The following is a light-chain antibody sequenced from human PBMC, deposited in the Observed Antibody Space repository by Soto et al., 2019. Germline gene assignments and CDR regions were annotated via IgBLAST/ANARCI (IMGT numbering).Light chain of an antibody. Sequence: EIVLTPSPSTPSFSPGERAPLSCRASQSIHTSLAWYQQKSGKPPRLVIYDSTLRANGVPDRFGGSRSGTEFTLTINSLEPEDFAVYYCQQRNVWPPITFGQGTRLEIK. CDR3: QQRNVWPPIT. CDR1: QSIHTS. CDR2: DST. V-gene: IGKV3-11*01. J-gene: IGKJ5*01.